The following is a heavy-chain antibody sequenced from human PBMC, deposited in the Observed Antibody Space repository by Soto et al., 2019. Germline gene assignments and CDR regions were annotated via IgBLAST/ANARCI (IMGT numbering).Heavy chain of an antibody. CDR3: ARVPGY. CDR2: IYHSAST. CDR1: GGSISSGGYS. V-gene: IGHV4-30-2*01. J-gene: IGHJ4*02. Sequence: SETLSLTCGVSGGSISSGGYSWSWIRQPPGKGLEYIGYIYHSASTYYNPSLKSRVTISVDRSKNQFSLKLNSVTAADTAVYYCARVPGYWDQGTLVTVSS.